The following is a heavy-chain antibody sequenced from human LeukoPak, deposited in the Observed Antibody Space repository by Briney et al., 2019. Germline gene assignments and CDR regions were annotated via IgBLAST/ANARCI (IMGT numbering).Heavy chain of an antibody. D-gene: IGHD3-9*01. J-gene: IGHJ3*02. V-gene: IGHV1-24*01. CDR2: FDPEDGET. Sequence: GASVKVSCKVSGYTLTELSMHWVRQAPGKGLEWMGGFDPEDGETIYAQKFQGRVTMTEDTSTDTAYMELSSLRSEDTAVYYCATDLLDYDILTGRPPPFDIWVQGTMVTVSS. CDR1: GYTLTELS. CDR3: ATDLLDYDILTGRPPPFDI.